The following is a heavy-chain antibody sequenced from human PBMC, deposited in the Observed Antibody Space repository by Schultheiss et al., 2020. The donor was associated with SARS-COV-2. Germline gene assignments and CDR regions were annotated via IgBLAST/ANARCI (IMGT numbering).Heavy chain of an antibody. CDR2: IYYSGST. J-gene: IGHJ6*02. CDR3: AREDRSYYYYGMDV. V-gene: IGHV4-39*07. CDR1: GGSISSSSYY. Sequence: SQTLSLTCTVSGGSISSSSYYWGWIRQPPGKGLEWIGSIYYSGSTNYNPSLKSRVTISVDTSKNQFSLKLSSVTAADTAVYYCAREDRSYYYYGMDVWGQGTTVTVSS.